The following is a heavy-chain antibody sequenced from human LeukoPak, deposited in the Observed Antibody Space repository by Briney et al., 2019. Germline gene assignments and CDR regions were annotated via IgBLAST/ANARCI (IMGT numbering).Heavy chain of an antibody. J-gene: IGHJ4*02. V-gene: IGHV2-5*02. CDR2: IYWDDDK. CDR1: GFSLSTSGVG. CDR3: ARTYCSGGRCYYDY. D-gene: IGHD2-15*01. Sequence: SGPTLVKPTQTLTLTCTFSGFSLSTSGVGVGWIRQPPGKALEWLALIYWDDDKRYSPSLKTRLTISKDTSKNQVVLTMTNMDPVDTATYYCARTYCSGGRCYYDYWGQGTLVTVSS.